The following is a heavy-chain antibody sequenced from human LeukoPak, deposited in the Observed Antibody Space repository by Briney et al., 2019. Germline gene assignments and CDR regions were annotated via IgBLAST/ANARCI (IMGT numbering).Heavy chain of an antibody. CDR2: VNGDGVNT. CDR3: AKRGHCSATCTYDY. V-gene: IGHV3-23*01. Sequence: PGGSLRLSCAASGFTFSNFAIHWVRQAPGKGLEWVSIVNGDGVNTYYADSVKGRFTISRDNSKNTVYLQMNSLRAEDTAVYHCAKRGHCSATCTYDYWGQGTLVTVSS. CDR1: GFTFSNFA. J-gene: IGHJ4*02. D-gene: IGHD2-15*01.